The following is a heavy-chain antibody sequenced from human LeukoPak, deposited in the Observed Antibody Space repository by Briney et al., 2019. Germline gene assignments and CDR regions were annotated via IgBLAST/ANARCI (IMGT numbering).Heavy chain of an antibody. CDR3: AKALSYYDSSGYYPKSEYFQH. CDR1: GFTFDDYA. Sequence: GGSLRLSCAASGFTFDDYAMHWVRHAPGKGLEWVSGISWNSGSIGYADSVKGRFTISRDNAKNSLYLQMNSLRAEDTALYYCAKALSYYDSSGYYPKSEYFQHWGQGTLVTVSS. J-gene: IGHJ1*01. V-gene: IGHV3-9*01. CDR2: ISWNSGSI. D-gene: IGHD3-22*01.